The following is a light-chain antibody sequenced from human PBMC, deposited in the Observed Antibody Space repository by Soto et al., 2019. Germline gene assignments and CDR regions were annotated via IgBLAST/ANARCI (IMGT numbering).Light chain of an antibody. CDR2: GAS. J-gene: IGKJ1*01. V-gene: IGKV1-8*01. CDR3: QQYHRFPWT. Sequence: IRVTQSPSSLSASTGDRITITCRASQNISTYLDWYQQQQGRAPKLLIYGASTLQGGVPSRFSGSGSGTDFSLTISSLRSEDFATYYCQQYHRFPWTFGQGTKV. CDR1: QNISTY.